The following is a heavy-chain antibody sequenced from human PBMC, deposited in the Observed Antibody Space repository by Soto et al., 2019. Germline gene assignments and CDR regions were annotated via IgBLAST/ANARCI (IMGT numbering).Heavy chain of an antibody. Sequence: PGGSLRLSCAASGFFFGTYAMAWVRQAPGKGLEWVSSIAGGGGDISYADSVKGRFTISRDNSKNTLYLQMDSLRAEDTAIYYCAKKYRGTYPFDYWGQGTLVTVSS. V-gene: IGHV3-23*01. CDR2: IAGGGGDI. CDR3: AKKYRGTYPFDY. J-gene: IGHJ4*02. D-gene: IGHD1-26*01. CDR1: GFFFGTYA.